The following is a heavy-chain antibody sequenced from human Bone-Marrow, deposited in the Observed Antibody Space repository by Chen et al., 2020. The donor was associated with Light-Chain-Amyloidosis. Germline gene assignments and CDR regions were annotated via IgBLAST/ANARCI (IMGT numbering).Heavy chain of an antibody. V-gene: IGHV3-48*03. CDR3: ATTKGRWLPSY. D-gene: IGHD5-12*01. J-gene: IGHJ4*02. CDR1: GFTLSSYE. Sequence: EVQLEESGGGLVQPGGSLRLSCAASGFTLSSYEMNWVRQAPGKGLEWVSYIMSSGNTIYYADSVKGRFTISRDNAKNSLYLQMNSLRAEDTAVYYCATTKGRWLPSYWGQGTLVTVSS. CDR2: IMSSGNTI.